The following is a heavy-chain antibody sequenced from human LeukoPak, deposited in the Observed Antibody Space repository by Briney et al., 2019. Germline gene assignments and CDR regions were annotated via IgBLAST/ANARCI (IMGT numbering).Heavy chain of an antibody. Sequence: PSQTLSLTCAVSGGSISSGNYYWSWIRQPAGKGLEWIGRIYTNGSTYYNPSLKIRVTISVDTSKNQFSLNLNSVTAADTAVYYCARAIEGWGTFDYWGQGTLVTVSS. CDR1: GGSISSGNYY. J-gene: IGHJ4*02. CDR2: IYTNGST. V-gene: IGHV4-61*02. D-gene: IGHD3-16*01. CDR3: ARAIEGWGTFDY.